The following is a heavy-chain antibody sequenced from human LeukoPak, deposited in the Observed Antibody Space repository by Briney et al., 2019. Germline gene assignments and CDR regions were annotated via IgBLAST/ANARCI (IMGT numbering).Heavy chain of an antibody. D-gene: IGHD6-13*01. V-gene: IGHV3-48*03. Sequence: PGGSLRLSCAASGFTFSSYERKWVRQTPGKGLEWVSYITRSSDTIYYADYLKGRFTISRDNAKNSLYLQMNSLRAEDTAVYYCARDQPSSWYYFDYWGQGTLVTVSS. CDR1: GFTFSSYE. CDR2: ITRSSDTI. J-gene: IGHJ4*02. CDR3: ARDQPSSWYYFDY.